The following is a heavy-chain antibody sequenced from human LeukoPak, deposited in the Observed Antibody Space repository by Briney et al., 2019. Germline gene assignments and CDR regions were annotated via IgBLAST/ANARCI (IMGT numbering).Heavy chain of an antibody. V-gene: IGHV3-23*01. Sequence: GGSLRLSCAASGFTFSSYAMSWVRQAPGKGLEWVSAISGSGGSTYYADSVKGRFTISRDNSKNTLYLQMNSLRAEDTAVYYCAKDFAAQPMIAAPYYFDYWGQGTLVTVSS. CDR3: AKDFAAQPMIAAPYYFDY. CDR1: GFTFSSYA. D-gene: IGHD6-13*01. J-gene: IGHJ4*02. CDR2: ISGSGGST.